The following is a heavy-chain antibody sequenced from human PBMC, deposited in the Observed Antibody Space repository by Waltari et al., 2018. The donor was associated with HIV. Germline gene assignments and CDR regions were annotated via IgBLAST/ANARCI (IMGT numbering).Heavy chain of an antibody. CDR2: INAGNGNT. D-gene: IGHD3-3*01. CDR3: ARQYDFWSGYASGIGVYFDY. CDR1: GYTFTSYA. V-gene: IGHV1-3*01. Sequence: QVQLVQSGAEVKKPGASVKVSCKASGYTFTSYAMHWVRQAPGQRLEWMGWINAGNGNTKYSQKFQGRVTITRDTSASTAYMELSSLRSEDTAVYYCARQYDFWSGYASGIGVYFDYWGQGTLVTVSS. J-gene: IGHJ4*02.